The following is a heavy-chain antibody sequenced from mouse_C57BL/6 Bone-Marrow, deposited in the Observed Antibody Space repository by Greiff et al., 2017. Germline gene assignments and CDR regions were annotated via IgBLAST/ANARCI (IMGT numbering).Heavy chain of an antibody. V-gene: IGHV5-17*01. D-gene: IGHD1-1*01. CDR2: ISSGSSTI. CDR1: GFTFSDYG. J-gene: IGHJ3*01. Sequence: EVHLVESGGGLVKPGGSLKLSCAASGFTFSDYGMHWVRQAPEKGLEWVAYISSGSSTIYYADTVTGRFTISRDNAKNTLFLQMTSLRAEDTAMYYCARNYYGSSPFAYWGQGTLVTVSA. CDR3: ARNYYGSSPFAY.